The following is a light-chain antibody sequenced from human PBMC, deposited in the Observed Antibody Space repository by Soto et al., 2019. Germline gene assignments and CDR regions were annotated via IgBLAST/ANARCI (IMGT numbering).Light chain of an antibody. CDR1: NSDVNY. CDR2: GVI. Sequence: LTQPASVSGAPGQSITISCTATNSDVNYVSWHQQHPGKAPKLMIYGVINRSSGVSTRFSGSKSGNTASLTISGLQAEDEADYYCSSSISSNTFVFGTGTKVTV. V-gene: IGLV2-14*01. CDR3: SSSISSNTFV. J-gene: IGLJ1*01.